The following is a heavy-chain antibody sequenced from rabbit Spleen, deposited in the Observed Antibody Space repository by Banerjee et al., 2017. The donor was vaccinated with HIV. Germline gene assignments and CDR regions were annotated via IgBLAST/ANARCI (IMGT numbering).Heavy chain of an antibody. Sequence: QEQLEESGGGLVKPGGSPTFTCEASGFSFSSSSYVCWVRQAPGKGLEWIACIDAGSSGFTYFATWAKGRFTCSKSSSTTVTLQMTSLTAADTATYICARDLVTVIGWNFGWWGPGTLVTVS. V-gene: IGHV1S45*01. D-gene: IGHD5-1*01. J-gene: IGHJ4*01. CDR1: GFSFSSSSY. CDR3: ARDLVTVIGWNFGW. CDR2: IDAGSSGFT.